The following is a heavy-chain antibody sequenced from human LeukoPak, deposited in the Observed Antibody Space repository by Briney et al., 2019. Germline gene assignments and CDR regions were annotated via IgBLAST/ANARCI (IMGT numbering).Heavy chain of an antibody. CDR3: ARGRVSGTTLVTRFDT. J-gene: IGHJ5*02. CDR2: VISIAPTA. V-gene: IGHV1-69*05. D-gene: IGHD5-18*01. CDR1: GGTFRSYA. Sequence: RASVKVSCKASGGTFRSYAISWVRQAPGQGLEWLGGVISIAPTANYAQKFQDRVTMNMDEYTTTAFMELRSLRSDDTAVYYCARGRVSGTTLVTRFDTWGQGTLVTVSS.